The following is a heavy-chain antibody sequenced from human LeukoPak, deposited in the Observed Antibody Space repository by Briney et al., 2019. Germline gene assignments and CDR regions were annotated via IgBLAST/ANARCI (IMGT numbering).Heavy chain of an antibody. V-gene: IGHV4-39*07. J-gene: IGHJ5*02. D-gene: IGHD6-13*01. CDR3: ARGRGGPKIAAAAKYNWFDP. CDR2: IYYSGST. CDR1: GGSISSSSYY. Sequence: SETLSLICTVSGGSISSSSYYWGWIRQPPGKGLEWIGSIYYSGSTYYNPSLKSRVTISVDTSKNQFSLKLSSVTAADTAVYYCARGRGGPKIAAAAKYNWFDPWGQGTLATVSS.